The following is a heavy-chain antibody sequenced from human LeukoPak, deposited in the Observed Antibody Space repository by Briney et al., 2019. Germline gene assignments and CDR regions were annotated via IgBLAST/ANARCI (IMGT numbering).Heavy chain of an antibody. J-gene: IGHJ3*02. V-gene: IGHV3-23*01. CDR1: GFXFHTYA. CDR2: VSDSGRSK. Sequence: GGSLGLSCAASGFXFHTYAITWVRQAPGKGLEWVSTVSDSGRSKCCAGSVEGRLSISRDIFKSALDLQMHSLRAEDTVVYFCAKNSNYALDAFDIWGQGTRVTVSP. D-gene: IGHD1-7*01. CDR3: AKNSNYALDAFDI.